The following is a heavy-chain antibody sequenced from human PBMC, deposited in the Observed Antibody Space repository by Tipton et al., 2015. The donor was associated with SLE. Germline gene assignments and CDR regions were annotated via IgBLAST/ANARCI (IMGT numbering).Heavy chain of an antibody. V-gene: IGHV3-30*02. Sequence: GSLRLSCAASGFTFGSYGMHWVRQAPGKGLEWVASIWHDGSHTYHSDSVRGRFIISRDNSKSTVTLQMNSLRPEDTAVYYCARPRGYNFGPDAFHFWGQGTLVTVS. D-gene: IGHD1-20*01. CDR1: GFTFGSYG. CDR2: IWHDGSHT. J-gene: IGHJ3*01. CDR3: ARPRGYNFGPDAFHF.